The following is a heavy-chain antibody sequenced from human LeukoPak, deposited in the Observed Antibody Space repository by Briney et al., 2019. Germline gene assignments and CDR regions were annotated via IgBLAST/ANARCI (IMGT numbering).Heavy chain of an antibody. J-gene: IGHJ4*02. Sequence: VQPGGSLRLSCAASGFTFSSYAMSWVRQAPGKGLEWVAVISYDGSNKYYADSVKGRFTISRDNSKNTLYLQMNSLRAEDTAVYYCAREYGDYEIYFDYWGQGTLVTVSS. D-gene: IGHD4-17*01. CDR3: AREYGDYEIYFDY. V-gene: IGHV3-30-3*01. CDR2: ISYDGSNK. CDR1: GFTFSSYA.